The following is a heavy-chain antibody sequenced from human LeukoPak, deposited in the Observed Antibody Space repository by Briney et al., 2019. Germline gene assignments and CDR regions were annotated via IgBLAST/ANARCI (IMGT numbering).Heavy chain of an antibody. J-gene: IGHJ3*02. CDR2: ISGSGGST. V-gene: IGHV3-23*01. Sequence: GRSLRLSCAASGFTSDDYTMYWVRQAPGKGLEWVSAISGSGGSTYYADSVKGRFTISRDNSKNTMSLQMNSLRAEDTAVYYCAKEMTTVTTDDAFDIWGQGTMVTVSS. CDR1: GFTSDDYT. D-gene: IGHD4-17*01. CDR3: AKEMTTVTTDDAFDI.